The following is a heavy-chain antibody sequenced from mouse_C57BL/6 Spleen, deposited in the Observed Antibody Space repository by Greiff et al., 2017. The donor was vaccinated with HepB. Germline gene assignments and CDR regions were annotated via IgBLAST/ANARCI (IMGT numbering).Heavy chain of an antibody. Sequence: QVQLQQPGAELVKPGASVKLSCKASGYTFTSYWMQWVKQRPGQGLEWIGEIDPSDSYTNYNQKFKGKATLTVDTSSSTAYMQLSSLTSEDSAVYYCARYPMVTTGGFAYWGQGTLVTVSA. D-gene: IGHD2-2*01. V-gene: IGHV1-50*01. CDR3: ARYPMVTTGGFAY. CDR1: GYTFTSYW. J-gene: IGHJ3*01. CDR2: IDPSDSYT.